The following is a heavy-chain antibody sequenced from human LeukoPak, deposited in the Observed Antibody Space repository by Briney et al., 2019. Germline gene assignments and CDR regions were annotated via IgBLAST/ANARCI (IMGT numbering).Heavy chain of an antibody. V-gene: IGHV1-8*01. CDR1: GYTFTSYD. J-gene: IGHJ4*02. Sequence: ASVKVSSKASGYTFTSYDINWVRQATGQGLEWMGWMNPNSGNTGYAKKFQGRVTMTRNTSTSTAYMELSSLRSEDTAVYYCARGSYYDSSGYYLGLSYWGQGTLVTVSS. CDR3: ARGSYYDSSGYYLGLSY. D-gene: IGHD3-22*01. CDR2: MNPNSGNT.